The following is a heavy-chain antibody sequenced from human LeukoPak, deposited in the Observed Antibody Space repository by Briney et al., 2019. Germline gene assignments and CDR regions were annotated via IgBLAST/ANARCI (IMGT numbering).Heavy chain of an antibody. CDR1: GGSISSGSYY. J-gene: IGHJ5*02. V-gene: IGHV4-61*02. CDR3: ARERSMVRGVSWFDP. CDR2: IYTSGST. D-gene: IGHD3-10*01. Sequence: SQTLSLTCTVSGGSISSGSYYWSWIRQPAGKGLEWIGRIYTSGSTNYNPSLKSRVTISVDTSKNQFSLKLSSVTAADTAVYYCARERSMVRGVSWFDPWGQGTLVTVSS.